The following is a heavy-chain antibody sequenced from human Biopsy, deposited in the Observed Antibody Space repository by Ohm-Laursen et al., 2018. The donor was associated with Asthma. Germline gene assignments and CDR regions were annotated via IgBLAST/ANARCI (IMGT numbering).Heavy chain of an antibody. V-gene: IGHV1-24*01. J-gene: IGHJ4*02. D-gene: IGHD4-17*01. CDR2: HDHEEGGP. Sequence: ASVKVSCKISGYSLTDLSMHWVRQAPGQGLEWMGGHDHEEGGPVNAWRFQGRVTMTEDTSTDTAYMELSSLSSDDTAVYYCASDFPKDYVRYNFQFWGQGTLVTVSS. CDR1: GYSLTDLS. CDR3: ASDFPKDYVRYNFQF.